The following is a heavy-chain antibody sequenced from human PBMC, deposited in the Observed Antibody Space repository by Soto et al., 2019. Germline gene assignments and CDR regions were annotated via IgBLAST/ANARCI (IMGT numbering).Heavy chain of an antibody. Sequence: EVQLLESGGGLVQPGGSLRLSCAASGFTFSSYAMSWVRQAPGKGLEWVSAISGSGGSTYYADSVKGRFTISRDNSKNTLYLQMNSLRAEDTAVYYCAKDRTYVSGYSYGDFDYWGQGTLVTVSS. CDR3: AKDRTYVSGYSYGDFDY. V-gene: IGHV3-23*01. J-gene: IGHJ4*02. CDR1: GFTFSSYA. D-gene: IGHD5-18*01. CDR2: ISGSGGST.